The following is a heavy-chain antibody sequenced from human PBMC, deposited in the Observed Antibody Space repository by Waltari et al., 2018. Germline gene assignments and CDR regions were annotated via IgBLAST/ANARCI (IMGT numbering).Heavy chain of an antibody. V-gene: IGHV1-69*15. J-gene: IGHJ4*02. Sequence: QVQLVQSGAEVKKPGSSVKFSCKASGGTFSSYPISWVRQAPGQGLEWMGRIIPIFGTANYAQKFQGRVTITADESTSTAYMELSSLRSEDTAVYYCARDAKAYYDYVWGSFCYWGQGTLVTVSS. CDR2: IIPIFGTA. CDR3: ARDAKAYYDYVWGSFCY. D-gene: IGHD3-16*01. CDR1: GGTFSSYP.